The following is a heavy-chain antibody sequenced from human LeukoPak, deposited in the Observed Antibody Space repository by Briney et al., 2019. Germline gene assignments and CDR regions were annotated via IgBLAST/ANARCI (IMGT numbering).Heavy chain of an antibody. CDR3: ARGYGDFWSGSYGD. J-gene: IGHJ4*02. CDR1: GGSFSGYY. D-gene: IGHD3-3*01. V-gene: IGHV4-34*01. Sequence: SETLSLTCAVYGGSFSGYYWSWIRQPPGKGLEWIGEINHSGSTNYNPSLKSRVTISVDTSKNQFSPKLSSVTAADTAVYYCARGYGDFWSGSYGDWGQGTLVTVSS. CDR2: INHSGST.